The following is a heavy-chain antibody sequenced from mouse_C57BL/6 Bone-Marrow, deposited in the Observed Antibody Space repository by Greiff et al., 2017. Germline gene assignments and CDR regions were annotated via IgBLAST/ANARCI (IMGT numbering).Heavy chain of an antibody. Sequence: VQLKQSGPVLVKPGASVKMSCKASGYTFTDYYMNWVKQSHGKSLEWIGVINPYNGGTSYNQKFKGKATLTVDKSSSTAYMELNSLTSEDSAVYYCARGYGNYDFDYWGQGTTLRVSS. V-gene: IGHV1-19*01. CDR1: GYTFTDYY. J-gene: IGHJ2*01. CDR2: INPYNGGT. D-gene: IGHD2-1*01. CDR3: ARGYGNYDFDY.